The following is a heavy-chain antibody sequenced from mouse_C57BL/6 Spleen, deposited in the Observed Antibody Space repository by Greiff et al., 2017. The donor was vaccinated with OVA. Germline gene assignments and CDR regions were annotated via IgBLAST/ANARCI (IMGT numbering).Heavy chain of an antibody. D-gene: IGHD1-1*01. V-gene: IGHV1-80*01. CDR1: GYAFSSYW. J-gene: IGHJ1*03. Sequence: VQLQQSGAELVKPGASVKISCKASGYAFSSYWMNWVKQRPGKGLEWIGQIYPGDGDTNYNGKFKGKATLTADKSSSTAYMQLSSLTSEDSAVYFCARRDYGSSYSWYFDVWGTGTTVTVSS. CDR3: ARRDYGSSYSWYFDV. CDR2: IYPGDGDT.